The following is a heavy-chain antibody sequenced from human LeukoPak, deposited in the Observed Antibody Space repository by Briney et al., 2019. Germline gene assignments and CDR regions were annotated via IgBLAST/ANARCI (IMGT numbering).Heavy chain of an antibody. J-gene: IGHJ4*02. CDR2: ISYDGSNK. D-gene: IGHD3-22*01. CDR3: ASTPGYYLYYFDY. CDR1: GFTISSYA. Sequence: PGGSLRLSCAASGFTISSYAMHWVRQALGKGLEWVAVISYDGSNKYYADSVKGRFTISRDNSKNTLYLQMNSLRAEDTAVYYCASTPGYYLYYFDYWGQGTLVTVSS. V-gene: IGHV3-30-3*01.